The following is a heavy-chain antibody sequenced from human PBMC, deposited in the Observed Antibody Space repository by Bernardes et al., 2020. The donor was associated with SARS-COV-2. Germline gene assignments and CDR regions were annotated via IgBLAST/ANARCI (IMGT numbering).Heavy chain of an antibody. D-gene: IGHD6-13*01. J-gene: IGHJ4*02. CDR3: ARDGIAAADTPLGYDY. Sequence: SETLSLTCTVSGGSVSSGSYYWSWIRQPPGKGLEWIGYIYYSGSTNYNPSLKSRVTISVDTSKNQFSLKLSSVTAADTAVYYCARDGIAAADTPLGYDYWGQGTLVTVSS. V-gene: IGHV4-61*01. CDR2: IYYSGST. CDR1: GGSVSSGSYY.